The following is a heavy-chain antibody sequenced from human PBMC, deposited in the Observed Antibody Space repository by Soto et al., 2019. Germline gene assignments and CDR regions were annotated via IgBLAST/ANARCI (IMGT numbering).Heavy chain of an antibody. CDR3: AKAEGYTSSWSLVGY. D-gene: IGHD6-13*01. Sequence: GGSLRLSCAASGFTFSNYGMHWVRQAPGKGLEWVAVISYDGSNKDYADSVKGRFTIYRDNSKNTLYLQMNSLRVEDTAVYYCAKAEGYTSSWSLVGYWGQGTLVTVSS. J-gene: IGHJ4*02. CDR2: ISYDGSNK. CDR1: GFTFSNYG. V-gene: IGHV3-30*18.